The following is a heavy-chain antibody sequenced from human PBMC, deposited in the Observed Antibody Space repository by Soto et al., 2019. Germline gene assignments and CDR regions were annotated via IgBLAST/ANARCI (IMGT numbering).Heavy chain of an antibody. D-gene: IGHD3-10*01. Sequence: HWGSLRLSCASSGFTFSSYAMSLVRQAPGKGLEWVSAISGSGGSTYYADSVKGRFTISRDNSKNTLYLQMNSLRAEDTAVYYCAKDQGELLWFGITDFDYWGQGTLVTVSS. V-gene: IGHV3-23*01. J-gene: IGHJ4*02. CDR1: GFTFSSYA. CDR2: ISGSGGST. CDR3: AKDQGELLWFGITDFDY.